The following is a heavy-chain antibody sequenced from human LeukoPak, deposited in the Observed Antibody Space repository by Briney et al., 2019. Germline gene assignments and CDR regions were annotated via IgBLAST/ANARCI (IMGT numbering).Heavy chain of an antibody. CDR2: ISGSGGST. J-gene: IGHJ6*03. V-gene: IGHV3-23*01. Sequence: GGSLRLSCAASGFTFSSYAMSWVRQAPGKGLEWVSAISGSGGSTFYADSVKGQFTISRDNSKHTLYLQMNSLRAEDTAVYYCAKFVNYGNYYYYYYMDVWGKGTTVTVSS. D-gene: IGHD3-10*01. CDR3: AKFVNYGNYYYYYYMDV. CDR1: GFTFSSYA.